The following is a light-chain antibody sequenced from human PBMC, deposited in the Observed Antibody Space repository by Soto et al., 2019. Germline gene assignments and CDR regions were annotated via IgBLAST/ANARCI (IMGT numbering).Light chain of an antibody. CDR3: QTWDTGARVV. CDR1: SGHSSYA. Sequence: QPVLTQSPSASASLRASVKLTCTLSSGHSSYAIAWHQQQPEKGPRYLMKLSSDGSHSKGDGIPDRFSGSSSGAERYLTISSIQSEDEADYYCQTWDTGARVVFGGGTKLTVL. J-gene: IGLJ2*01. CDR2: LSSDGSH. V-gene: IGLV4-69*01.